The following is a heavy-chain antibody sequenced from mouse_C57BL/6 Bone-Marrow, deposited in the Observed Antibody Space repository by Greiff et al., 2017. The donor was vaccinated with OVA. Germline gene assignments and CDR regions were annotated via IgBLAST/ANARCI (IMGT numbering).Heavy chain of an antibody. CDR2: ISSGSSTI. V-gene: IGHV5-17*01. CDR1: GFTFSDYG. D-gene: IGHD2-5*01. Sequence: DVHLVESGGGLVKPGGSLKLSCAASGFTFSDYGMHWVRQAPEKGLEWVAYISSGSSTIYYADTVKGRFTISRDNAKNTLFLQMTSLRSEDTAMYYCARGDSNYYYYAMDYWGQGTSVTVSS. CDR3: ARGDSNYYYYAMDY. J-gene: IGHJ4*01.